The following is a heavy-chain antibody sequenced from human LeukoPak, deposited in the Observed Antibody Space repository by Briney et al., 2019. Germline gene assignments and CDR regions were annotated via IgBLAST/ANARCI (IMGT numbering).Heavy chain of an antibody. D-gene: IGHD2-21*01. Sequence: ASVKVSCKTSEYTFTSYYMHWVRQAPGQGLEWMGWISPNNGGTNYAQKLQGRVTMTSDTSISTAYMELSRLRSDDTAVYYCARGKTTVYCGGECYAFDYWGQGALVTVSS. CDR3: ARGKTTVYCGGECYAFDY. J-gene: IGHJ4*02. CDR2: ISPNNGGT. CDR1: EYTFTSYY. V-gene: IGHV1-2*02.